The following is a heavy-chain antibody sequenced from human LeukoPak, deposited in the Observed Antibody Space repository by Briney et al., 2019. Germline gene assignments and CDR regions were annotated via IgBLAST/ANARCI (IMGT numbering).Heavy chain of an antibody. CDR1: GGTFSSYA. Sequence: ASVKVSCKASGGTFSSYAISWVRQAPGQGLEWMGRIIPILGIANYAQKFQGRVTITADKSTSAAYMELRSLRSEDTAVYYCARDVAAADPHYYYGMDVWGQGTTVTVSS. V-gene: IGHV1-69*04. D-gene: IGHD6-13*01. J-gene: IGHJ6*02. CDR2: IIPILGIA. CDR3: ARDVAAADPHYYYGMDV.